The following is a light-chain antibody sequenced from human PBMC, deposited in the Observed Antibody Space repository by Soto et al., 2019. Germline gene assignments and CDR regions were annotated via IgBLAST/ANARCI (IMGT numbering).Light chain of an antibody. Sequence: VLTQSPSSLAVSLGERAPVNCRSRQSVLHNSTYKSYLAWYQKKPGHPPKLLVHWASVREAGVPDRFSGGGSGTDFTLTISSLQAEDGAVYYCHQYYTTPQTFGQGTQLEIK. J-gene: IGKJ2*01. CDR2: WAS. CDR3: HQYYTTPQT. V-gene: IGKV4-1*01. CDR1: QSVLHNSTYKSY.